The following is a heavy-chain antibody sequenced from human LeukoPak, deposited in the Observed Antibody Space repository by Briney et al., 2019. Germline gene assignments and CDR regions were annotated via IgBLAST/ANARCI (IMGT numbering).Heavy chain of an antibody. D-gene: IGHD6-13*01. CDR2: IYTSGST. CDR1: GGSISSGSYY. Sequence: SETLSLTCTVSGGSISSGSYYWSRIRQPAGKGLEWIGRIYTSGSTNYNPSLKSRVTISVDTSKNQFSLKLSSVTAADTAVYYCARGGSSWAYYYMDVWGKGTTVTVSS. J-gene: IGHJ6*03. V-gene: IGHV4-61*02. CDR3: ARGGSSWAYYYMDV.